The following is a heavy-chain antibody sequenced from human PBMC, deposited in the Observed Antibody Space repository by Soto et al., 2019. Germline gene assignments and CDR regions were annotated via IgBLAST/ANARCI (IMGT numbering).Heavy chain of an antibody. V-gene: IGHV3-13*01. D-gene: IGHD3-22*01. CDR3: ASGSSSGYLGDAFDS. J-gene: IGHJ3*02. Sequence: EVQLVESGGGLVQPGGSLRLSCAASGFTFSSYDMHWVRQATGKGLEWVSAIGTAGDTYYPGSVKGRFTISRENAKNSLYLQMNSLRAEDTAVYDCASGSSSGYLGDAFDSWGQVTMVTVSS. CDR1: GFTFSSYD. CDR2: IGTAGDT.